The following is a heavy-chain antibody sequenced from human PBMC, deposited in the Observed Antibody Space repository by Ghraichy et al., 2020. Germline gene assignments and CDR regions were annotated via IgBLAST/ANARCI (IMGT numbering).Heavy chain of an antibody. D-gene: IGHD4-23*01. J-gene: IGHJ6*02. V-gene: IGHV3-48*02. CDR1: GFTFSSYG. CDR2: ITSSSRTL. CDR3: ARASRVVRFYYYDGMDV. Sequence: GGSLRLSCVGSGFTFSSYGMNWVRQAPGKSLEWVSYITSSSRTLFYADSVKGRFTISRDNAQDSLYLQMNSLRDEDTAVYYCARASRVVRFYYYDGMDVWGQGTTVTVSS.